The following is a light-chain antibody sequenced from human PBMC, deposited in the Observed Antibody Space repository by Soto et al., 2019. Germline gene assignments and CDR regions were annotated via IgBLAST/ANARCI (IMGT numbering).Light chain of an antibody. CDR3: QHSYSIPFT. CDR2: TAS. V-gene: IGKV1-39*01. J-gene: IGKJ2*01. CDR1: QNIYSY. Sequence: DIPMTQSPSSLSSSVGDRVTITCRASQNIYSYLNWYQQKPGTAPKLLIYTASNLQRGVPSKFSGSGSGTDFTLTISSLQPEDFATYYCQHSYSIPFTFGQGTKLEI.